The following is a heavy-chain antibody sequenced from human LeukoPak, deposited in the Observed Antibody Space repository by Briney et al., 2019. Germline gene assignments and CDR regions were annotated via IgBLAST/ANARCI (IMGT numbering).Heavy chain of an antibody. V-gene: IGHV1-8*01. CDR1: GYTFSSYE. D-gene: IGHD1-1*01. CDR3: ARIRPVTTGLKGYYFDY. CDR2: MNPKTGKT. J-gene: IGHJ4*02. Sequence: ASVKVSCKTSGYTFSSYEINWVRQAAGRGLEWGGWMNPKTGKTAYARNLQGRVTITRDTSISTACMDLSALRSEDTAVYYCARIRPVTTGLKGYYFDYWGQGTLVTVSS.